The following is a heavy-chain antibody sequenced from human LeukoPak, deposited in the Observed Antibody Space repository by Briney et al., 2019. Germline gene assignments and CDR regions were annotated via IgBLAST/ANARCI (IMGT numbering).Heavy chain of an antibody. CDR1: GFTFSSYA. D-gene: IGHD3-22*01. CDR2: ISGSGGST. J-gene: IGHJ4*02. Sequence: GGSLRLSCAASGFTFSSYAMSWVRQAPGKGLEWVSAISGSGGSTYYADSVKGRFTISRDNSKNTLYLQMNSLRAGDTAVYYCASVFTYDSSGGYYFDYWGQGTLVTVSS. V-gene: IGHV3-23*01. CDR3: ASVFTYDSSGGYYFDY.